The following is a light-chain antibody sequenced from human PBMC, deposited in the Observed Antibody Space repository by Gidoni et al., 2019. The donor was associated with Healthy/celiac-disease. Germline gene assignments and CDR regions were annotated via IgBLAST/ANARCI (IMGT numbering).Light chain of an antibody. J-gene: IGKJ4*01. CDR1: QDISNY. V-gene: IGKV1-33*01. CDR3: QQYDNLLT. Sequence: DIQMTQSPSSLSASVGDRVTITGQASQDISNYLNWYQQKPGKAPKLLIYDASNLETGVPSRFSGSGSGTDFTFTISSLQPEDIATYYCQQYDNLLTFXGXTKVEIK. CDR2: DAS.